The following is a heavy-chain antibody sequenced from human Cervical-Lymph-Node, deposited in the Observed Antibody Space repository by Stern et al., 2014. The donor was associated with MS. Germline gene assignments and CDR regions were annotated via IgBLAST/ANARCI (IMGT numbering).Heavy chain of an antibody. D-gene: IGHD3/OR15-3a*01. CDR3: AREGQFFDWLSH. CDR2: INPKTGTT. Sequence: VQLVESGAEVKKPGASVRVSCRPSGYTFTDSFIHWVRQAPGQGLAWLGRINPKTGTTNSPQKFQGRITMTRDTSISTAYMELRRLTYDDTAVYYCAREGQFFDWLSHWGQGAQVTVSS. J-gene: IGHJ4*01. CDR1: GYTFTDSF. V-gene: IGHV1-2*06.